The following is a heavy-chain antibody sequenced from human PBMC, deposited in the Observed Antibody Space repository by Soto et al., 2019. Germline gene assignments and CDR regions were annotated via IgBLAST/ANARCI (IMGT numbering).Heavy chain of an antibody. J-gene: IGHJ6*02. V-gene: IGHV4-34*01. D-gene: IGHD3-3*01. CDR2: INHSGST. CDR3: ARGGKKYYDFWSGYYRVYGMDV. Sequence: LSLTCAVYGGSFSGYYWSWIRQPPGKGLEWIGEINHSGSTNYNPSLKSRVTISVDTSKNQFSLKLSSVTAADTAVYYCARGGKKYYDFWSGYYRVYGMDVWGQGTTVTVSS. CDR1: GGSFSGYY.